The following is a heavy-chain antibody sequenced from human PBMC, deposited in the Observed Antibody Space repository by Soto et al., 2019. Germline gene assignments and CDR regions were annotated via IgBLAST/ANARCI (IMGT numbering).Heavy chain of an antibody. CDR2: ISGSGGST. V-gene: IGHV3-23*01. J-gene: IGHJ6*03. Sequence: EVQLLESGGGLVQPGGSLRLSCAASGFTFSSYAMSWVRRAPGKGLEWVSAISGSGGSTYYADSVKGRFTISRDNSKNTLYLQMNSLRAEDTAVYYCAKGSHYDFWSGYYRGYYYYYMDVWGKGTTVTVSS. CDR3: AKGSHYDFWSGYYRGYYYYYMDV. D-gene: IGHD3-3*01. CDR1: GFTFSSYA.